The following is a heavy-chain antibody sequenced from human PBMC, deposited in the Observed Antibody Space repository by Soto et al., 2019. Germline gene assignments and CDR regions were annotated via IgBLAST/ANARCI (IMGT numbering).Heavy chain of an antibody. CDR3: VRGYCTTTPCSGDFQH. D-gene: IGHD2-8*01. CDR2: IHPSGDT. Sequence: GASVKVSCKASGYKFTTCFIHWVRQAPGQGLEWMGMIHPSGDTGYGQKFRGRVTMTIDTSTTTAYMELRNLTSEDTAIYFSVRGYCTTTPCSGDFQHWGQGTLVTVSS. V-gene: IGHV1-46*01. J-gene: IGHJ1*01. CDR1: GYKFTTCF.